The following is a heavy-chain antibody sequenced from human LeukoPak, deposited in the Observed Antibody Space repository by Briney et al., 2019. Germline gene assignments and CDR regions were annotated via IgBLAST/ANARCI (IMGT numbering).Heavy chain of an antibody. V-gene: IGHV1-24*01. CDR3: ATGLPYYYGSGSYSH. CDR1: GYTLTELS. Sequence: GASVKVSCKVSGYTLTELSMHWVRQAPGKGLEWMGGFDPEDGETIYAQEFQGRVTMTEDTSTDTAYMELSSLRSEDTAVYYCATGLPYYYGSGSYSHWGQGTLVTVSS. D-gene: IGHD3-10*01. J-gene: IGHJ4*02. CDR2: FDPEDGET.